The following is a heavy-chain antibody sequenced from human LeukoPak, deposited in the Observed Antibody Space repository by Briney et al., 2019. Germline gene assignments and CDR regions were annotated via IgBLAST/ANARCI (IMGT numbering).Heavy chain of an antibody. J-gene: IGHJ4*02. CDR3: ARAGGYGRPKTFDY. V-gene: IGHV1-2*02. Sequence: ASVKVSCKASGYTFTGYYMHWVRQAPGQGLEWMGWINPNSGGTNYAQKFQGRVTMTRDTSISTAYMELNRVRSDDTAVYYCARAGGYGRPKTFDYWGQGTLVTVSS. D-gene: IGHD5-18*01. CDR2: INPNSGGT. CDR1: GYTFTGYY.